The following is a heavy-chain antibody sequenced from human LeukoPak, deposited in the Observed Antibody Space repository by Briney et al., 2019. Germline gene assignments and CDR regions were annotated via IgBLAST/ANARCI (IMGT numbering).Heavy chain of an antibody. J-gene: IGHJ4*02. V-gene: IGHV4-30-2*01. Sequence: SETLSLTCTVSGGSISSGGYYWSWIRQPPGKGLEWIGYIYHSGSTYYNPSLKGRVTISVDRSKNQFSLKLSSVTAADTAVYYCARDHSSGWYSWGQGTLVTVSS. D-gene: IGHD6-19*01. CDR3: ARDHSSGWYS. CDR2: IYHSGST. CDR1: GGSISSGGYY.